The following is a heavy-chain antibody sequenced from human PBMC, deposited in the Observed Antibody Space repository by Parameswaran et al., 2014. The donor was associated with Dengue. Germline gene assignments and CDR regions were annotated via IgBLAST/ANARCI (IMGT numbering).Heavy chain of an antibody. CDR2: ISAYNGNT. D-gene: IGHD3-16*02. CDR3: AREAFGGVIVVLYYYYGMDV. J-gene: IGHJ6*02. V-gene: IGHV1-18*01. Sequence: WVRQAPGQGLEWMGWISAYNGNTNYAQKLQGRVTMTTDTSTSTAYMELRSLRSDDTAVYYCAREAFGGVIVVLYYYYGMDVWGQGTTVTVSS.